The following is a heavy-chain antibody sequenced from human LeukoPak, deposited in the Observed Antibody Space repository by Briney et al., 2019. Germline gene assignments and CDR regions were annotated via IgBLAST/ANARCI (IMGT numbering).Heavy chain of an antibody. CDR1: GYTFTAYY. D-gene: IGHD1-26*01. Sequence: ASVKVSCKASGYTFTAYYIHWVRQAPGQGLEWMGLIKPNSGGTNYAQKFQGRVTMTRDTSISTAYMELSRLRSDDTAVYYCARPSGGSLRDAFDVWGQGTMVTVSS. CDR2: IKPNSGGT. J-gene: IGHJ3*01. V-gene: IGHV1-2*02. CDR3: ARPSGGSLRDAFDV.